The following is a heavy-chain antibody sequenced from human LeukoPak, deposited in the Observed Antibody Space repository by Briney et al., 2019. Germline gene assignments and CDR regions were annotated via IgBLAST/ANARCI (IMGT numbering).Heavy chain of an antibody. Sequence: SETLSLTCTVSGGFVSSGSYYWSWIRHPPGKGLEWIGYIYYSGSTNYNPSLKSRVTISVDTSKNQFSLKLSSVTAADTAVYYCARDWDYWGQGTLVTVSS. CDR3: ARDWDY. CDR2: IYYSGST. V-gene: IGHV4-61*01. J-gene: IGHJ4*02. CDR1: GGFVSSGSYY.